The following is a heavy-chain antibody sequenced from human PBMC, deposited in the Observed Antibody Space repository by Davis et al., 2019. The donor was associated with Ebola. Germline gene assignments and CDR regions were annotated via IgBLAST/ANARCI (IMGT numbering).Heavy chain of an antibody. J-gene: IGHJ6*03. CDR3: ARAGGYSYGQIYPAYMDV. CDR2: IYYSGST. D-gene: IGHD5-18*01. V-gene: IGHV4-39*07. CDR1: GGSISSSSYY. Sequence: PSETLSLTCTVSGGSISSSSYYWGWIRQPPGKGLEWIGSIYYSGSTYYNPSLKSRVTISVDTSKNQFSLKLSSVTAADTAVYYCARAGGYSYGQIYPAYMDVWGKGTTVTVSS.